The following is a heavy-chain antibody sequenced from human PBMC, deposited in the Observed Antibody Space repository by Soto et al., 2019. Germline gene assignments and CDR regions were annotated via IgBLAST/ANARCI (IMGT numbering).Heavy chain of an antibody. CDR3: ARSHKLLWWGRYYYYYGMDV. Sequence: SETLSLTCAVYGGSFSGYYWSWIRQPPGKGLEGIGEINHSGSTNYNPSLKSRVTISVDTSKNQFSLKLSSVTAADTAVYYCARSHKLLWWGRYYYYYGMDVWGQGTTVTVSS. V-gene: IGHV4-34*01. CDR1: GGSFSGYY. D-gene: IGHD2-21*02. J-gene: IGHJ6*02. CDR2: INHSGST.